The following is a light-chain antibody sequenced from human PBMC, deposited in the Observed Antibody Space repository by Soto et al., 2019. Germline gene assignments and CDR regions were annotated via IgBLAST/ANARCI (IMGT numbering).Light chain of an antibody. CDR2: STN. Sequence: QAVVTQESSLTVSPGGTVTLTCASSTGAVTSGHHPNWLQQKPGQAPRTLIYSTNNKQDWTPARFSGSLLEGKAALTVSGVQPEDDAEYYCLFYYGGAQPHWVFGGGTKGTVL. V-gene: IGLV7-43*01. CDR3: LFYYGGAQPHWV. J-gene: IGLJ3*02. CDR1: TGAVTSGHH.